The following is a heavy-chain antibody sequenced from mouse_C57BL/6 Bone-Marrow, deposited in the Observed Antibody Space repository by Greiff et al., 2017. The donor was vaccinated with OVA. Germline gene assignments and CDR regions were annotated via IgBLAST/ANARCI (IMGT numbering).Heavy chain of an antibody. CDR1: GYTFTSYW. J-gene: IGHJ3*01. Sequence: QVQLKQPGAELVMPGASVKLSCKASGYTFTSYWMHWVKQRPGQGLEWIGEIDPSDSYTNYNQKFKGKSTLTVDKSSSTAYMQLSSLTSEDSAVYYCARHYGSAWFAYWGQGTLVTVSA. CDR3: ARHYGSAWFAY. V-gene: IGHV1-69*01. D-gene: IGHD1-1*01. CDR2: IDPSDSYT.